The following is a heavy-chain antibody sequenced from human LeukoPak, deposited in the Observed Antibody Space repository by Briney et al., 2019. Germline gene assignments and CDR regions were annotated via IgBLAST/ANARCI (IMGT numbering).Heavy chain of an antibody. V-gene: IGHV3-23*01. CDR3: AKDQGYSGYDPLDY. CDR1: GFTFSSYA. Sequence: GGSLRLSCAASGFTFSSYAMTWVRQAPGKGLEWVSAISGSGGRTYYADSVKGRFTISRDNSKNTLYVQMNSLRAEDTAVYYCAKDQGYSGYDPLDYWGQGALVTVSS. D-gene: IGHD5-12*01. CDR2: ISGSGGRT. J-gene: IGHJ4*02.